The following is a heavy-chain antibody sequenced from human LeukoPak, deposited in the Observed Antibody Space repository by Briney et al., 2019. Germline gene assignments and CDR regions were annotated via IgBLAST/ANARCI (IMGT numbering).Heavy chain of an antibody. J-gene: IGHJ4*02. D-gene: IGHD3-16*01. CDR1: GFTFSSYG. V-gene: IGHV3-33*01. CDR3: ARALSDYVWGTDLDY. CDR2: IWYDGSNK. Sequence: GGSRRLSCAASGFTFSSYGMHWVRQAPGKGLEWVAVIWYDGSNKYYADSVKGRFTISRDNSKNTLYLQMNSLRAEDTAVYYCARALSDYVWGTDLDYWGQGTLVTVSS.